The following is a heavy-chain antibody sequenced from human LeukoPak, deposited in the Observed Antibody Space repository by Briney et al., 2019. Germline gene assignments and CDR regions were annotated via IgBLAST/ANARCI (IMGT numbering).Heavy chain of an antibody. V-gene: IGHV4-4*07. CDR3: ARDRGVVPAAIPWFDP. CDR1: VGSISSYY. Sequence: SETLSLTCTVSVGSISSYYWSWIRQPAGKGLEWIGRIYTSGSTNYNPSLKSRVTISVDTSKNQFSLKLSSVTAADTAVYYCARDRGVVPAAIPWFDPWGQGTLVTVSS. CDR2: IYTSGST. J-gene: IGHJ5*02. D-gene: IGHD2-2*01.